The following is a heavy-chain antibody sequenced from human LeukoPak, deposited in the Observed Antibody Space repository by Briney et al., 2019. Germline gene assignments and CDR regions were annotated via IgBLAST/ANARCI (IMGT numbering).Heavy chain of an antibody. D-gene: IGHD2-15*01. CDR2: TSAYNGNT. J-gene: IGHJ3*02. V-gene: IGHV1-18*01. Sequence: ASVKVSCKASGYTFTSYGISWVRQAPGQGLEWMGWTSAYNGNTNYAQKLQGRVTMTTDTSTTTAYMELRSLRSDDTAVYYCARDAPQHHCSGGSCYRSTDDAFDIWGQGTMVTVSS. CDR3: ARDAPQHHCSGGSCYRSTDDAFDI. CDR1: GYTFTSYG.